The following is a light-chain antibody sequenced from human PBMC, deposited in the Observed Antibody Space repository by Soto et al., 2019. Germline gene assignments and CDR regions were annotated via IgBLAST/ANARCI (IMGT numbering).Light chain of an antibody. CDR2: DAS. J-gene: IGKJ5*01. CDR1: QGVSRS. Sequence: AIQLTQSPSSLSASVGDRVTITCRASQGVSRSLAWYQQKPGTAPKLLIYDASDLETGVPSRFSGSGSGTDFTLTISSLQPEDFATYYGQQFNNYPLSFGQGTRLEIK. V-gene: IGKV1D-13*01. CDR3: QQFNNYPLS.